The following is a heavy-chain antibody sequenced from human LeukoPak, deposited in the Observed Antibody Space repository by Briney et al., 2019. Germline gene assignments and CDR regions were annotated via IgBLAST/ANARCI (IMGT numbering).Heavy chain of an antibody. Sequence: SETLSLTCTVSGGSIGSYYWTWIRQPPGKGLEYIGYIYYSGTTNYNPSLQSRVSISVDTSKNQFSLKLHSVTAADTAVYYCARHNDRSGSAYYYGMDVWGQGTTVTVSS. J-gene: IGHJ6*02. CDR1: GGSIGSYY. CDR3: ARHNDRSGSAYYYGMDV. D-gene: IGHD3-22*01. CDR2: IYYSGTT. V-gene: IGHV4-59*08.